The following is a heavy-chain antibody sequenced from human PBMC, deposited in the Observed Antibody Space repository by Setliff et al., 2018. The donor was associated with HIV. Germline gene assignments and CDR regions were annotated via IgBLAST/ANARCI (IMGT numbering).Heavy chain of an antibody. V-gene: IGHV4-38-2*02. J-gene: IGHJ4*02. CDR1: GYSISSGYY. Sequence: SETLSLTCTVSGYSISSGYYWGWIRLPPGKGLEWIGDIYHSGFTIYNPSLKSRVTLSLDTSKNQFSLKLSSVTAADTAVSFCVRRVSHGSPPSYFDYWGQGTLVTVSS. CDR2: IYHSGFT. CDR3: VRRVSHGSPPSYFDY. D-gene: IGHD3-10*01.